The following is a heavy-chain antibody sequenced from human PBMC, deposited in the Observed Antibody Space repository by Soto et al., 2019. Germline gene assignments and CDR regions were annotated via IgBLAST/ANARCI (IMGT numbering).Heavy chain of an antibody. CDR2: INSGSDTI. CDR3: ARDRAAGGY. CDR1: GFSFITFE. J-gene: IGHJ4*02. Sequence: GGSLRLSCAASGFSFITFEMNWVRQAPGKGLEWVAYINSGSDTIHYADSVRGRFTVSRDNAKNSLFLQMNSLRVEDTALYYCARDRAAGGYWGQGTLVTVSS. D-gene: IGHD6-13*01. V-gene: IGHV3-48*03.